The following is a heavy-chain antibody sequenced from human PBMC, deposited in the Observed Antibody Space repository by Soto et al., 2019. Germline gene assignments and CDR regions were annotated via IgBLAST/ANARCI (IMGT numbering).Heavy chain of an antibody. CDR3: ARVWGGAFDI. CDR1: GGSVSIYV. CDR2: IYYSGST. D-gene: IGHD3-10*01. V-gene: IGHV4-59*02. J-gene: IGHJ3*02. Sequence: PSETLALTCTVSGGSVSIYVLSWIRQPPGKGLEWIGYIYYSGSTNYNPSLKSRVTISVDTSKNQFSLKLSSVTAAVTAVYCCARVWGGAFDIWGQETMVTVSS.